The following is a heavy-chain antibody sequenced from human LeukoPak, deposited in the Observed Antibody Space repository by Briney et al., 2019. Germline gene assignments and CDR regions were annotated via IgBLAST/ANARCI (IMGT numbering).Heavy chain of an antibody. Sequence: GGSLRLSCAASGFTFSSYAMSWVRQAPGKGLEWGSAISGSGGSTYYADSVKGRFTISRDNSKNTLYLQMNSLRAEDTAVYYCAKICFYDAVATEDYWGQGTLVTVSS. J-gene: IGHJ4*02. CDR2: ISGSGGST. D-gene: IGHD5-12*01. CDR3: AKICFYDAVATEDY. V-gene: IGHV3-23*01. CDR1: GFTFSSYA.